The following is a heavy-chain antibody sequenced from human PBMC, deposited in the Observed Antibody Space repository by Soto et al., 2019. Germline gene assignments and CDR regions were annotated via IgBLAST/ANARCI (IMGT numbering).Heavy chain of an antibody. V-gene: IGHV3-23*01. CDR2: ISGSGGSK. J-gene: IGHJ4*02. Sequence: EVQLLESGGGLVQPGGSLRLPCAASGFTFSSYGMSWVRKAPGKGLEWASGISGSGGSKDFADSVKGRFTISRDNPKNTLYLQMNSLRAEDKAVYYCAKEGRYSSSRGYFDYWGQGTLVTVSS. CDR3: AKEGRYSSSRGYFDY. CDR1: GFTFSSYG. D-gene: IGHD6-13*01.